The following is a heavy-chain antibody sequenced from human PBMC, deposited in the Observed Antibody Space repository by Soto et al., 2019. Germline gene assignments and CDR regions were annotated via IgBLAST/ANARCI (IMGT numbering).Heavy chain of an antibody. Sequence: EVQLVESGGGLVQPGGSLRLSCAASGFTFSSYWMHWVRQAPGKGLVWVSRINSDGSSTSYADSVNGRFTISRDNAKNTLYLQMNSLRAEDTAVYYCAREPTSRYDYVWGSYRYYGMDVWGQGTTVTVSS. J-gene: IGHJ6*02. V-gene: IGHV3-74*01. CDR2: INSDGSST. D-gene: IGHD3-16*02. CDR1: GFTFSSYW. CDR3: AREPTSRYDYVWGSYRYYGMDV.